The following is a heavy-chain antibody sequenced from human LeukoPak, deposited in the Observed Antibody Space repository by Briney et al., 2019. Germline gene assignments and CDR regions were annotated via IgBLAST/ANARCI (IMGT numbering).Heavy chain of an antibody. V-gene: IGHV4-39*07. J-gene: IGHJ4*02. CDR3: AAKRSGYSSSWYGYYFDY. D-gene: IGHD6-13*01. Sequence: SETLSLTCTVSGGSISSSSNYLGWIRQPPGKGLEWIGSIYYSGSTYYNPSLKSRVTISVGTSKNQFSLRLSSVTAADTAVYYCAAKRSGYSSSWYGYYFDYWGQGTLVTVSS. CDR1: GGSISSSSNY. CDR2: IYYSGST.